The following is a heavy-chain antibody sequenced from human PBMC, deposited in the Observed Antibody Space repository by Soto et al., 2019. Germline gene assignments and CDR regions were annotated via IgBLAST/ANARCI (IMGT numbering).Heavy chain of an antibody. D-gene: IGHD3-10*01. CDR3: ALHYGSGNNYYYYGMDV. Sequence: QVQLVQSGAEVKKPGSSVKVSCKASGGTFSSYAISWVRQAPGQGLEWMGGIIPIFGTADYAQKFQGRVTITADESTSTAYMELRSLRSEDTAVYYCALHYGSGNNYYYYGMDVWGQGTTVTVSS. CDR2: IIPIFGTA. J-gene: IGHJ6*02. CDR1: GGTFSSYA. V-gene: IGHV1-69*12.